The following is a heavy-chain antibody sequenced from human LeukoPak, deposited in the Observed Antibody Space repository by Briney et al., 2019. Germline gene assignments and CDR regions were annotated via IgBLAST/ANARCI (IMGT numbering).Heavy chain of an antibody. CDR1: GLTFSKYY. J-gene: IGHJ4*02. CDR2: ISSNSGEI. V-gene: IGHV3-21*01. CDR3: AREAYGSGNYPFGS. D-gene: IGHD3-10*01. Sequence: GGSLRLSCSASGLTFSKYYMNWVRQAPGKGLEWVSSISSNSGEIYYADSVKGRFTISRDNAKNSLYLQMNSLRAEDTGVYYCAREAYGSGNYPFGSWGQGTLVTVSS.